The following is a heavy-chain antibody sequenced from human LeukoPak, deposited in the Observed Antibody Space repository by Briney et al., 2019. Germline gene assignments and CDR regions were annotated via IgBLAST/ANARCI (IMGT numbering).Heavy chain of an antibody. CDR3: ARGRPEYYDFWSGYLGRTYFDY. J-gene: IGHJ4*02. CDR2: INHSGST. V-gene: IGHV4-34*01. Sequence: SETLSLTCAVYGGSFSGYYWSWIRQPPGKGLEWIGEINHSGSTNYNPSLKSRVTISVDTSKNQFPLKLSPVTAADTAVYYCARGRPEYYDFWSGYLGRTYFDYWGQGTLVTVSS. CDR1: GGSFSGYY. D-gene: IGHD3-3*01.